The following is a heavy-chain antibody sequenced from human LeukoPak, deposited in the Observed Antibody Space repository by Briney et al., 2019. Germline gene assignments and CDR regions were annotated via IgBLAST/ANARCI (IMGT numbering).Heavy chain of an antibody. D-gene: IGHD2-2*01. Sequence: SETLSLTCAVYGGSFSGYYWSWIRQPPGRGLEWIGEINHSGSTNYNPSLKSRVTISVDTSKNQFSLKLSSVTAADTAVYYCARALPKLGYCSSTSCYAVYFDYWGQGTLVTVSS. CDR2: INHSGST. CDR1: GGSFSGYY. CDR3: ARALPKLGYCSSTSCYAVYFDY. V-gene: IGHV4-34*01. J-gene: IGHJ4*02.